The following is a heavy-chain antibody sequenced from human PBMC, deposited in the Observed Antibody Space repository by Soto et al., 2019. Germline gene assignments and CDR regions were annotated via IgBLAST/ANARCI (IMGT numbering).Heavy chain of an antibody. D-gene: IGHD3-22*01. CDR3: ARGLSKGGSSGYYDAFDI. CDR1: GFTFSSYA. CDR2: ISYDGSNK. Sequence: GSLRLSCAASGFTFSSYAMHWVRQAPGKGLEWVAVISYDGSNKYYADSVKGRFTISRDNSKNTLYLQMNSLRAEDTAVYYCARGLSKGGSSGYYDAFDIWGQGTMVTVSS. V-gene: IGHV3-30-3*01. J-gene: IGHJ3*02.